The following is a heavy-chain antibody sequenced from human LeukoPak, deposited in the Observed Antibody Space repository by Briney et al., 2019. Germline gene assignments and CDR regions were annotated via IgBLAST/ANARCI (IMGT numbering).Heavy chain of an antibody. CDR1: GGTFSSYT. CDR2: IIPILGIA. Sequence: ASVKVSCKASGGTFSSYTISWVRQAPGQGLEWMGRIIPILGIANYAQKFQGRVTITADKSTSTAYTELSSLRSEDTAVYYCARAVAIDAFDIWGQGTMVTVSS. J-gene: IGHJ3*02. D-gene: IGHD5-12*01. V-gene: IGHV1-69*02. CDR3: ARAVAIDAFDI.